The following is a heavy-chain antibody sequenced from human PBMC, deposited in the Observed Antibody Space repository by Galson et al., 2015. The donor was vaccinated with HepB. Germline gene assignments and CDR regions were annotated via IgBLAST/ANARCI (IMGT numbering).Heavy chain of an antibody. CDR2: IKQDGSEK. D-gene: IGHD4-23*01. CDR1: GFTFSSYW. CDR3: ARTAPTWTVVTPNAFDI. V-gene: IGHV3-7*01. Sequence: SLRLSCAASGFTFSSYWMSWVRQAPGKGLEWVANIKQDGSEKYYVDSVKGRFTISRDNAKNSLYLQMNSLRAEDTAVYYCARTAPTWTVVTPNAFDIWGQGTMVTVSS. J-gene: IGHJ3*02.